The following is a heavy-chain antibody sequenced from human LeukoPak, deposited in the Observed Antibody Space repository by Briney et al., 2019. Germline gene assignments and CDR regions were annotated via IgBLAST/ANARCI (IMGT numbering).Heavy chain of an antibody. J-gene: IGHJ4*02. CDR2: INSRSSTI. D-gene: IGHD7-27*01. CDR3: AGRDALTGGYFDY. CDR1: GFTFSSYT. Sequence: GGSLRLSCAGSGFTFSSYTMNWVRQAPGKGLEWVSYINSRSSTIHYADSVKGRFTISRDNAKNSLYLQMNNLRAEDTAIYYCAGRDALTGGYFDYWGQGTPVTVSS. V-gene: IGHV3-48*01.